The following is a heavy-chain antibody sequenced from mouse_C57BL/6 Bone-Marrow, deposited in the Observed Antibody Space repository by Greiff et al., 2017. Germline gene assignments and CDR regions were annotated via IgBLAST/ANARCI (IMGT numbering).Heavy chain of an antibody. V-gene: IGHV14-4*01. D-gene: IGHD2-1*01. CDR3: SSFYGNYFDF. Sequence: VQLQQSGAELVRPGASVKLSCTASGFNIKDDYIHWVKQRPEQGLEWIGWIDPEIGDTEYASKFQGKATITSDTSSNTAYLQLSSLPSEETAVYYCSSFYGNYFDFGGQGTPLTVAS. CDR2: IDPEIGDT. J-gene: IGHJ2*01. CDR1: GFNIKDDY.